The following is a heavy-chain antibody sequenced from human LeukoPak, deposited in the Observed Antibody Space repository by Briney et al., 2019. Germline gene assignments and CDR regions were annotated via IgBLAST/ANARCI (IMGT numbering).Heavy chain of an antibody. CDR2: ITSSGTYI. D-gene: IGHD3-10*01. J-gene: IGHJ6*03. CDR1: GFTFRTYN. CDR3: ARDRDYMDV. V-gene: IGHV3-21*01. Sequence: PGGSLRLSCAASGFTFRTYNMNWVRQAPGKAMEWVSSITSSGTYIFYADSVKGRFTISRDSAKNSLYLQMNSLRAEDTAVYYCARDRDYMDVWGKGTTVTISS.